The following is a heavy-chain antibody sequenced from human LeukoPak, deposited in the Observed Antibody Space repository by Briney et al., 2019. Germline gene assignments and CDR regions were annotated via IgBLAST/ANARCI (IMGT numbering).Heavy chain of an antibody. CDR3: ARGYDSSGLPADY. Sequence: SETLSLTCTVSGYSISSGYYWGWIRQPPGKGLEWIGSIYHSGSTYYNPSLKSRVTISVDTSKNQFSLKLSSVTAADTAVYYCARGYDSSGLPADYWGQGTLVTVSS. CDR1: GYSISSGYY. J-gene: IGHJ4*02. CDR2: IYHSGST. V-gene: IGHV4-38-2*02. D-gene: IGHD3-22*01.